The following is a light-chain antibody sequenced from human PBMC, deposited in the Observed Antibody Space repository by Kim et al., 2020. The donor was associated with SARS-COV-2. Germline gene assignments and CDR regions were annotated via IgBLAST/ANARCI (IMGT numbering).Light chain of an antibody. CDR3: QQDYNLPRT. CDR1: QSVSSSY. Sequence: PGERVTLSCRASQSVSSSYLTWYQQKPGQAPRLLIYGASTRATGIPARFSGSGSGTDFTLTISRLQPEDFAVYYCQQDYNLPRTFGQGTKVDIK. J-gene: IGKJ1*01. CDR2: GAS. V-gene: IGKV3D-7*01.